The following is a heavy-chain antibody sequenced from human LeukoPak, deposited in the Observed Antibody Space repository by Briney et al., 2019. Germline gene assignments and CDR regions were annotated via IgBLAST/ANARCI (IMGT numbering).Heavy chain of an antibody. CDR2: IYTSGST. CDR3: ARGGPDTAMVSYYYYMDV. D-gene: IGHD5-18*01. J-gene: IGHJ6*03. Sequence: MSSETLSLTCTVSGGSISSYYWSWIRQPAGKGLEWIGRIYTSGSTNYNPSLKGRVTMSVDTSKNQFSLKLSSVTAADTAVYYCARGGPDTAMVSYYYYMDVWGKGTTVTVSS. CDR1: GGSISSYY. V-gene: IGHV4-4*07.